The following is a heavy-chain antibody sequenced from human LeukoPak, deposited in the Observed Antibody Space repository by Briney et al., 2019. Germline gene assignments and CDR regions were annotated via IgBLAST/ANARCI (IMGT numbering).Heavy chain of an antibody. D-gene: IGHD3-10*01. CDR1: GDSISSYY. J-gene: IGHJ6*02. V-gene: IGHV4-4*07. CDR2: IYTSGSL. Sequence: SETLSHTCTVSGDSISSYYWSWIRQPAGKGLEWIGRIYTSGSLDYNPSLKSRVTMSADTSKNQFSLKLRSVTAADTAVYYCAREGRSSYYYYGMDVWGQGTTVTVSS. CDR3: AREGRSSYYYYGMDV.